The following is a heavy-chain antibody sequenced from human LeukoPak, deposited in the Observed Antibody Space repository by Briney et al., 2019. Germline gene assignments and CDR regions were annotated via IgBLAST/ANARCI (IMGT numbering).Heavy chain of an antibody. J-gene: IGHJ4*02. CDR2: ISAYNGNT. CDR1: GYTFTSYG. V-gene: IGHV1-18*01. Sequence: ASVKVSCKASGYTFTSYGISWGRHAPGQGLEWMGWISAYNGNTNYAQKLQGRVTMTTDTSTSTAYMELRSLRSDDTAVYYCARAGHSDTDTPWVPPHDYWGQGTLVTVSS. D-gene: IGHD5-18*01. CDR3: ARAGHSDTDTPWVPPHDY.